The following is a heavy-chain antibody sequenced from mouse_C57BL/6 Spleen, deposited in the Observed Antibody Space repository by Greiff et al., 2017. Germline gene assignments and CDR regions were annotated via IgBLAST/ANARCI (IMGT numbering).Heavy chain of an antibody. V-gene: IGHV3-6*01. CDR2: ISYDGSN. CDR3: ARDQGYSTPFAY. D-gene: IGHD2-5*01. CDR1: GYSITSGYY. J-gene: IGHJ3*01. Sequence: EVKLEESGPGLVKPSQSLSLTCSVTGYSITSGYYWNWIRQFPGNKLEWMGYISYDGSNNYNPSLKNRISITRDTSKNQFFLKLNSVTTEDTATYYCARDQGYSTPFAYWGQGTLVTVSA.